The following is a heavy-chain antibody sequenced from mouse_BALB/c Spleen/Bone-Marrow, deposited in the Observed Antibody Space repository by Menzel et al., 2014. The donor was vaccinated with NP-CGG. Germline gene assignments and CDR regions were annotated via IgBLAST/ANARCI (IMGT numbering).Heavy chain of an antibody. CDR1: GYTFTSYW. CDR2: IYPGDGDT. Sequence: VQLQQSGAELARPGASVKLSCKASGYTFTSYWMQRVKQRPGQGLEWIGAIYPGDGDTRYTQKFKDKATLTADKSSSTAYMQLSSLASEDSAVYYCASYYDYDGRGYWGQGTTLTVSS. D-gene: IGHD2-4*01. J-gene: IGHJ2*01. CDR3: ASYYDYDGRGY. V-gene: IGHV1-87*01.